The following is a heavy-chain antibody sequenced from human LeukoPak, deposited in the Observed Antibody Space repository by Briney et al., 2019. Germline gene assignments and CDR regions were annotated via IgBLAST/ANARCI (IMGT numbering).Heavy chain of an antibody. CDR3: AKRGPGPVAGSYDF. CDR2: LGARGDI. J-gene: IGHJ4*02. CDR1: GFTFSSYA. D-gene: IGHD6-19*01. V-gene: IGHV3-23*01. Sequence: GGSLRLSCAASGFTFSSYAMSWVRQAPGKGLEWISSLGARGDIFYADSVQGRFTISRDNSNNAAHLQMNSLRPEDTAIYYCAKRGPGPVAGSYDFWGQGTLVTVSS.